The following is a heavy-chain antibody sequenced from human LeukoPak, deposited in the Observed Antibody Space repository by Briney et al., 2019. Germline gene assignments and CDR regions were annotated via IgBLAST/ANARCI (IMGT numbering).Heavy chain of an antibody. J-gene: IGHJ6*02. CDR1: GGSFSGYY. V-gene: IGHV4-34*01. D-gene: IGHD1-26*01. CDR3: ARLREGATFYYYAFDV. Sequence: SETLSLTCAVYGGSFSGYYWSWIRQPPGKGLEWIGEVNHSGSTTYNPSLESRVTISVDTSKNQFSLKLSSVTAADTAVYYCARLREGATFYYYAFDVWGQGTTVTVSS. CDR2: VNHSGST.